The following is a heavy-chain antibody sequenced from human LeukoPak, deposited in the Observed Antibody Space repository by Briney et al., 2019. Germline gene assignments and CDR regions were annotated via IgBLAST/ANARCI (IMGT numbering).Heavy chain of an antibody. V-gene: IGHV4-38-2*02. CDR1: GYSISSSYY. CDR3: ARVLNWFDP. Sequence: SETLSLTCTVPGYSISSSYYWDWIRQPPGKGLEWIGSIYYGGSTYYNPSLKSRVTISIDTSKNQFSLKLRSVTAADTAVYYCARVLNWFDPWGQGTLVTVSS. J-gene: IGHJ5*02. CDR2: IYYGGST.